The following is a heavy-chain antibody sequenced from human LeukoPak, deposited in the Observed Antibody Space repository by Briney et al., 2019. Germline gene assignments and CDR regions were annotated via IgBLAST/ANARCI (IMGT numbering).Heavy chain of an antibody. CDR3: ARDPDSGQLDY. J-gene: IGHJ4*02. Sequence: GGSLRLSCAASGFTFSSYWMSWVRQAPGKGLEWVANIKQDGSEKYYVDSVKGRFTISRDNAKNSLYLQMNSLSAEDTAVYYCARDPDSGQLDYWGQGTLVTVSS. V-gene: IGHV3-7*03. D-gene: IGHD3-10*01. CDR2: IKQDGSEK. CDR1: GFTFSSYW.